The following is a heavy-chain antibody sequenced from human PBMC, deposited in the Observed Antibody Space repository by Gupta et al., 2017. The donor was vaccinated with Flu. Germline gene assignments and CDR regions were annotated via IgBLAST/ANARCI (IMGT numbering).Heavy chain of an antibody. CDR2: ISGSGGST. V-gene: IGHV3-23*01. D-gene: IGHD5-18*01. CDR3: ANLVAGYSYGFDY. CDR1: GFTFSSYA. J-gene: IGHJ4*02. Sequence: EVQLLESGGGLVQPGGSLRLSCAASGFTFSSYAMSWVRQAPGKGLEWVSAISGSGGSTYYADSVKGRFTISRDNSKNTLYLQMNSLRAEDTAVYYCANLVAGYSYGFDYWGQGTLVTVSS.